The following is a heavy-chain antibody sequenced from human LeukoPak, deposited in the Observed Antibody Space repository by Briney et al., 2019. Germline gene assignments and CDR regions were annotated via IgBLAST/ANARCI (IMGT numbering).Heavy chain of an antibody. J-gene: IGHJ3*02. D-gene: IGHD2-15*01. CDR2: IYYSGST. V-gene: IGHV4-30-4*01. Sequence: PSETLSITCTVSGGSISSGDYYWSWIRQPPGKGLEWIGYIYYSGSTYYNPSLKSRVTISVDTSKNQFSLKLYSVTAADTAVYYCAKTEDIVLVVAARDAFDIWGQGTMVTVSS. CDR3: AKTEDIVLVVAARDAFDI. CDR1: GGSISSGDYY.